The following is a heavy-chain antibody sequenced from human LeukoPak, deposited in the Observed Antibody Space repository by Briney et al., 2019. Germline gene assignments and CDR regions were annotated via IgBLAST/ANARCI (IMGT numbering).Heavy chain of an antibody. D-gene: IGHD1-26*01. Sequence: ASVKVSCKASGYTFTSYDINWVRQATGQGLEWMGWMNPNSGNTGYAQKFQGRVTMTMDPSISTAYMELSSLRSEDTAMYYCARVNGAVDYWGQGTLVTVSS. V-gene: IGHV1-8*01. CDR3: ARVNGAVDY. CDR2: MNPNSGNT. CDR1: GYTFTSYD. J-gene: IGHJ4*02.